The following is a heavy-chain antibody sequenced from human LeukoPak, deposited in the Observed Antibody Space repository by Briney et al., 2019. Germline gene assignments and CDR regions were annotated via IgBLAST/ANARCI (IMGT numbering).Heavy chain of an antibody. V-gene: IGHV4-34*01. CDR3: AIQYYYGSGSPDY. CDR2: INHSGST. D-gene: IGHD3-10*01. J-gene: IGHJ4*02. Sequence: SETLSLTCAVYGGSFSGYYWSWIRQPPGKGLEWIGEINHSGSTNYNPSLKSRVTISVDTSKNQFSLKLSSVTAADTVVYYCAIQYYYGSGSPDYWGQGTLVTVSS. CDR1: GGSFSGYY.